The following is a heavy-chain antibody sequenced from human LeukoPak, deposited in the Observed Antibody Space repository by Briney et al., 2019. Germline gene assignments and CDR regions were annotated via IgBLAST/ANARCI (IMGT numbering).Heavy chain of an antibody. V-gene: IGHV3-23*01. CDR3: AKGAYYHGSGRYFDY. CDR1: GFTFSSYA. D-gene: IGHD3-10*01. CDR2: ISGSGGAT. J-gene: IGHJ4*02. Sequence: GGSLRLSCAASGFTFSSYAMNWVRQAPGKGLEWVSAISGSGGATYYADSVKGRFTMSRDNSKNTLYLQMNSLRAEDTAVYYCAKGAYYHGSGRYFDYWGQGTLVTVSS.